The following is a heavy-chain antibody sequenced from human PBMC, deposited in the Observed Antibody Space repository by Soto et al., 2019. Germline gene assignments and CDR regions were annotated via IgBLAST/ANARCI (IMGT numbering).Heavy chain of an antibody. CDR2: IYYSGST. J-gene: IGHJ4*02. CDR3: ARTARVRLHYFDY. V-gene: IGHV4-31*03. CDR1: GGSISSGGYY. D-gene: IGHD3-10*01. Sequence: QVQLQESGPGLVKPSQTLSLTCTVSGGSISSGGYYWSWIRQHPGKGLEWIGYIYYSGSTYYNPSLKSRVTLSVDTSKNQFSLKLSSVTAADTAVYYCARTARVRLHYFDYWGQGTLVTVSS.